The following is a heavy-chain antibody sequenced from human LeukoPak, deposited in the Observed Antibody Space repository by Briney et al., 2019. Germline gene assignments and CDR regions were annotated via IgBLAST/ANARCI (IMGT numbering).Heavy chain of an antibody. Sequence: GASVKVSCKASGYTFTSYDINWVRQATGQGLEWMGWMNPNSGNTGYAQKFQGRVTITRDTSASTAYMELSSLTSEDTAVYYCARGPRAAADDYWGQGTLVTVSS. V-gene: IGHV1-8*03. J-gene: IGHJ4*02. CDR3: ARGPRAAADDY. CDR1: GYTFTSYD. CDR2: MNPNSGNT. D-gene: IGHD6-13*01.